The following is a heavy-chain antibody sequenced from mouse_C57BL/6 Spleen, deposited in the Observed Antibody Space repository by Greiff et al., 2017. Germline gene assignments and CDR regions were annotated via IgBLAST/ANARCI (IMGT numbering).Heavy chain of an antibody. V-gene: IGHV1-53*01. CDR1: GYTFTSYW. J-gene: IGHJ2*01. CDR3: AKTALDDYDFDY. CDR2: INPSNGGT. D-gene: IGHD2-4*01. Sequence: VQLQQPGTELVKPGASVTLSCKASGYTFTSYWMHWVKQRPGQGLEWIGNINPSNGGTNYNEQFKSKATLTVDKSSSTAYMQLSSLTSEDSAVYYCAKTALDDYDFDYWGQGTTLTVSS.